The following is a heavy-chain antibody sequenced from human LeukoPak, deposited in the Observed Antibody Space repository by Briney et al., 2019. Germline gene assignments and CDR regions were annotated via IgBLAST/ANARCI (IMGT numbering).Heavy chain of an antibody. CDR3: AKGGQDFDFWRFDL. Sequence: GGSLRLSCAASGFSFSDSAVSWVRHSPGEGLKWVSSISDTGGRTYYADSVKGRFTITRDNSRNTVNLQMNSLRAGDTARYYCAKGGQDFDFWRFDLGGQGILVIVSS. D-gene: IGHD3-3*01. V-gene: IGHV3-23*01. J-gene: IGHJ5*02. CDR1: GFSFSDSA. CDR2: ISDTGGRT.